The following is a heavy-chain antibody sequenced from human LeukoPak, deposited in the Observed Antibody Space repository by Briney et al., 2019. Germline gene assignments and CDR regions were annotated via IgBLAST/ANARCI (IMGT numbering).Heavy chain of an antibody. Sequence: GGSLRLSCAASGFTFSNYAMSWVRQAPGTGLEWVSGISGSGGSTYYANSVRGRFTISGDNSKNTLLLQMNSLRAEDTAVYYCAKGDYGGRGFDYWGQGTLVTISS. D-gene: IGHD4-17*01. V-gene: IGHV3-23*01. J-gene: IGHJ4*02. CDR2: ISGSGGST. CDR3: AKGDYGGRGFDY. CDR1: GFTFSNYA.